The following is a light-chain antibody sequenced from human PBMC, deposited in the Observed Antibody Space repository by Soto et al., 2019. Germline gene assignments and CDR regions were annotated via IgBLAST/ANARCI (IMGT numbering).Light chain of an antibody. Sequence: DIQMTQSPSSLSASVGDRVTITCRASQSIDMHLNLYQQKPGRAPKFLIHATSSLQSGVPSRFSGSGSGTDFTLIINSLQPEDFATYYCQQSYSVPITFGQGTRLEI. CDR3: QQSYSVPIT. CDR1: QSIDMH. V-gene: IGKV1-39*01. J-gene: IGKJ5*01. CDR2: ATS.